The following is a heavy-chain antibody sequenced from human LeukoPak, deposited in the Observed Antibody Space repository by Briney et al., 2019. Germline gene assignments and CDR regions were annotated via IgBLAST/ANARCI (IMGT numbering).Heavy chain of an antibody. D-gene: IGHD2-15*01. CDR2: IYYSGST. CDR3: ARGHCSGGSCFAEYFQH. CDR1: GGSISSYY. Sequence: RSSETLSLTCTVSGGSISSYYWSWILQPPGKGLEWIGDIYYSGSTNYNPSLKSRVTISVDTSKKQFSLKLSSVTAADTAVYYCARGHCSGGSCFAEYFQHWGQGTLVTVSS. J-gene: IGHJ1*01. V-gene: IGHV4-59*01.